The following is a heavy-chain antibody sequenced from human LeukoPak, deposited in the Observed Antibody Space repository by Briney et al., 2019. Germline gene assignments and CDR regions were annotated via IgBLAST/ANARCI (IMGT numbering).Heavy chain of an antibody. V-gene: IGHV6-1*01. Sequence: SQTLSLTCAISGDSVSSNSVAWNWIRQSPSRGLEWLGRTYYRSKWYSDYAVSVKSRITINPDTSKNQFSLQLNSVTPEDSAVYFCARGTYGRSDSWGQGTLVTVSS. CDR1: GDSVSSNSVA. CDR2: TYYRSKWYS. CDR3: ARGTYGRSDS. J-gene: IGHJ4*02. D-gene: IGHD2-8*01.